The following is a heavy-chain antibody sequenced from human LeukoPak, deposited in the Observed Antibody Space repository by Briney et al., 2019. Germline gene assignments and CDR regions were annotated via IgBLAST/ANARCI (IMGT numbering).Heavy chain of an antibody. Sequence: PGGSLRLSCAASGFTFSSYAMSWVRQAPGRGLEWVSAISGSGGSTYYADSVKGRFTISRDNSKNTLYLQMDSLRAEDTAVYYCAKGTLVVPAAIDYWGQGTLVTVSS. CDR2: ISGSGGST. D-gene: IGHD2-2*01. J-gene: IGHJ4*02. V-gene: IGHV3-23*01. CDR3: AKGTLVVPAAIDY. CDR1: GFTFSSYA.